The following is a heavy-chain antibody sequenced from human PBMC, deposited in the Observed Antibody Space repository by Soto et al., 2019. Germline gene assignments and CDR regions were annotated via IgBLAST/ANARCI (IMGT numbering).Heavy chain of an antibody. D-gene: IGHD3-9*01. CDR3: ARGSLLRYFDWLKIDAFDI. Sequence: QVQLQQWGAGLLKPSETLSLTCAVYGGSFSGYYWSWIRQPPGKGLEWIGEINHSGSTNYNASLKRRVTISVDKSKNQFSLKLSSVTAADTAVYYCARGSLLRYFDWLKIDAFDIWGQGTMVTVSS. J-gene: IGHJ3*02. CDR2: INHSGST. V-gene: IGHV4-34*01. CDR1: GGSFSGYY.